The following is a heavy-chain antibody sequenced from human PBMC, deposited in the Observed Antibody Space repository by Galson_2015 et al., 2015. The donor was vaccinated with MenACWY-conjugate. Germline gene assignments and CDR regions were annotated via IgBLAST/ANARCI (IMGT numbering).Heavy chain of an antibody. CDR1: EFDFSTYE. V-gene: IGHV3-48*03. D-gene: IGHD3-3*01. CDR2: ISSGGTIS. Sequence: SLRLSCAASEFDFSTYEMNWVRQAPGKGLEWLSYISSGGTISFYADSGKGRFTISRDNAKNSVYLLMNDLRVEDTAVYYCARGGRPYYDRYFDIWGRGTLVTVSS. J-gene: IGHJ2*01. CDR3: ARGGRPYYDRYFDI.